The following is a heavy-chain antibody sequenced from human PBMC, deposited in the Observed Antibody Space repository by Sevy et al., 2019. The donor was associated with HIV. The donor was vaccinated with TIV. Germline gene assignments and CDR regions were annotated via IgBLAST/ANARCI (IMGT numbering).Heavy chain of an antibody. CDR1: GFTFSSYA. CDR2: ISGSGGRT. V-gene: IGHV3-23*01. J-gene: IGHJ6*03. Sequence: GGSLRLSCAASGFTFSSYAMSWVRQAPGKGLEWVSAISGSGGRTYYADSVKGRFTISRDNSKNTLYLQMNSLRAEDTAVYYCAKSRLLHYYYYMDVWGKGTTVTVSS. CDR3: AKSRLLHYYYYMDV.